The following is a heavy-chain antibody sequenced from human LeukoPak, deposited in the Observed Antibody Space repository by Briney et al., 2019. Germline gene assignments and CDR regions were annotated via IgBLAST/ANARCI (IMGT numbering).Heavy chain of an antibody. CDR1: GGSIRGLW. D-gene: IGHD1-7*01. V-gene: IGHV4-4*09. CDR3: AIQAHEGTNNWLDP. Sequence: SETLSLTCTASGGSIRGLWCSWIRQPPGKGLEWIGDIYTSGITTYNPSLKSRVTISIDTSKNQFSLTLNSVTATDTAVYYFAIQAHEGTNNWLDPWGPGALVTVSS. CDR2: IYTSGIT. J-gene: IGHJ5*02.